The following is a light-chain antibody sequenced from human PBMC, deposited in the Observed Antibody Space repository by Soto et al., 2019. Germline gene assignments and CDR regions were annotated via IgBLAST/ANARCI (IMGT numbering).Light chain of an antibody. CDR1: SSDVGRYDS. CDR2: DVS. J-gene: IGLJ3*02. Sequence: QSALTQPPSASESPGQSVTISCTGTSSDVGRYDSVSWYQQHPGKVPTVIIYDVSKRPSGVPDRFAGSKSGNTASLTVSGLQAEDEADYYCSSYAGSNDLVFGGGTKLTVL. CDR3: SSYAGSNDLV. V-gene: IGLV2-8*01.